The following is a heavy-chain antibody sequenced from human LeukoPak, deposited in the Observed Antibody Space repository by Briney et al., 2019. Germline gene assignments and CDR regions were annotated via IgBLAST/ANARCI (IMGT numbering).Heavy chain of an antibody. J-gene: IGHJ6*04. CDR3: ARDRGYCSSTSCYAAEVEYYYYGMDV. D-gene: IGHD2-2*01. V-gene: IGHV3-53*01. CDR1: GFTVSSNY. Sequence: SGGSLRLSCAASGFTVSSNYMSWVRQAPGKGLEWVSVIYSGGSTYYADSVKGRFTISRDNSKNTLYLQMNSLRAEDTAVYYCARDRGYCSSTSCYAAEVEYYYYGMDVWGKGTTVTVSS. CDR2: IYSGGST.